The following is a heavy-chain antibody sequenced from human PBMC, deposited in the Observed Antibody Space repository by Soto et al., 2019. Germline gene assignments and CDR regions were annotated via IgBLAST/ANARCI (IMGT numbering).Heavy chain of an antibody. J-gene: IGHJ4*02. CDR1: GFTFSSYG. V-gene: IGHV3-30*18. CDR3: AKGPKTSRIAVAGSIDY. CDR2: ISYDGSNK. D-gene: IGHD6-19*01. Sequence: GGSLRLSCAASGFTFSSYGMHWVRQAPGKGLEWVAVISYDGSNKYYADSVKGRFTISRDNSKNTLYLQMNSLRAEDTAVYSCAKGPKTSRIAVAGSIDYWGQGSLVTVSS.